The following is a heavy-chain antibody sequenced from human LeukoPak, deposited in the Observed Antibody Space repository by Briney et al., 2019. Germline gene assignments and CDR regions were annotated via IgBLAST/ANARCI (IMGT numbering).Heavy chain of an antibody. D-gene: IGHD1-14*01. J-gene: IGHJ4*02. CDR2: INPNSGGT. V-gene: IGHV1-2*02. CDR1: GYTFTDYY. Sequence: GASVKVSCKASGYTFTDYYIHWVRQAPGQRLEWMGWINPNSGGTNYTQKFQGRVTMTRDTSISTAYLELNRLTSDDTAVYYCARVLARYGNLDYWGQGILVTVSS. CDR3: ARVLARYGNLDY.